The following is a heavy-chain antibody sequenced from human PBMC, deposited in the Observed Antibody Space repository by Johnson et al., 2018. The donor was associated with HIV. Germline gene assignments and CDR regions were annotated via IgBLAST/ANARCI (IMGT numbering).Heavy chain of an antibody. Sequence: VQLVESGGGVVQPGRSLRLSCAASGFTFSSYAMHWVRQAPGKGLEWVANIKQDDSEKYYVDSVKDRFTISRDNAKNSLYLQMNSLRAEDTAVYYCTTRTQEGYNFWSGYYNEVNFDIWGQVTMVTVSS. D-gene: IGHD3-3*01. CDR3: TTRTQEGYNFWSGYYNEVNFDI. CDR1: GFTFSSYA. CDR2: IKQDDSEK. J-gene: IGHJ3*02. V-gene: IGHV3-7*01.